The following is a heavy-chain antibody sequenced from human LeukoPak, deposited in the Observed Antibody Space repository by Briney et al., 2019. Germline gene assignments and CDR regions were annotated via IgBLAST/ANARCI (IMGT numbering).Heavy chain of an antibody. D-gene: IGHD2-8*01. V-gene: IGHV4-38-2*02. CDR1: GFSIGTGYY. CDR3: AKDDRLLTNWFDP. Sequence: PSETLSLTCSVSGFSIGTGYYWAWIRQPPGKGLEWIGSFFQLGGTYYNPSLKNRVTISVDTSKNEFSLTLTSVTAADTAIYYCAKDDRLLTNWFDPWGQGPLVTVSS. J-gene: IGHJ5*02. CDR2: FFQLGGT.